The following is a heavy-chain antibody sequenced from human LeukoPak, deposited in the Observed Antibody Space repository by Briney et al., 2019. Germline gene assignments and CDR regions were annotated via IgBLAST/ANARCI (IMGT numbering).Heavy chain of an antibody. CDR2: IKQDGSEK. CDR3: ARYIYSSGWCFDY. CDR1: GFTFSSYW. D-gene: IGHD6-19*01. Sequence: GGSLRLSCAASGFTFSSYWMSWVRQAPGKGLEWVANIKQDGSEKYYVDSVKGRFTISRDNAKNSLYLQMNSLRAEDTAVYYCARYIYSSGWCFDYWGQGTLVTMSS. J-gene: IGHJ4*02. V-gene: IGHV3-7*01.